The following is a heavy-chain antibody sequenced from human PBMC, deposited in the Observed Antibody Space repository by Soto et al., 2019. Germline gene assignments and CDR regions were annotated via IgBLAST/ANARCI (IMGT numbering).Heavy chain of an antibody. J-gene: IGHJ4*02. V-gene: IGHV3-30-3*01. Sequence: SGGSLRLSCAASGFTFSSYAMHWVRQAPGKGLEWVAVISYDGSNKYYADSVKGRFTISRDNSKNTLYLQMNSLRAEDTAVYYCARVKNYYDFWSGYFDYWGQGTLVTVSS. D-gene: IGHD3-3*01. CDR1: GFTFSSYA. CDR2: ISYDGSNK. CDR3: ARVKNYYDFWSGYFDY.